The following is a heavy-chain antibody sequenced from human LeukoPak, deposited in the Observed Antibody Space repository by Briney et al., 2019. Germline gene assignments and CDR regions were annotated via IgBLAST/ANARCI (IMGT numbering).Heavy chain of an antibody. CDR2: INQAGSVQ. CDR3: ARAVRGGADTY. D-gene: IGHD3-10*02. J-gene: IGHJ4*02. CDR1: GFSFSAYY. Sequence: GGSLRLSCAASGFSFSAYYMNWVRQAPGKGPEWVANINQAGSVQNYVDSVRGRFTISRDNAKNSLFLQMNSLRAEDTAVYYCARAVRGGADTYWGQGTLVAVSS. V-gene: IGHV3-7*04.